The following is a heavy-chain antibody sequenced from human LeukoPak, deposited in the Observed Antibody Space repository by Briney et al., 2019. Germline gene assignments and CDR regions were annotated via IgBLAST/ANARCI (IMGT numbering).Heavy chain of an antibody. CDR1: GFTFSSYA. D-gene: IGHD3-3*01. J-gene: IGHJ4*02. CDR3: AKAGWSAYYSGIDY. Sequence: PGGSLRLSCAASGFTFSSYAMSWVRQAPGKGLEWVSVISGSGGSTSHADSVKGRFTISRDNSKNTLYLQMNSLRVEDTAEYYCAKAGWSAYYSGIDYCGQGTLVTVSS. V-gene: IGHV3-23*01. CDR2: ISGSGGST.